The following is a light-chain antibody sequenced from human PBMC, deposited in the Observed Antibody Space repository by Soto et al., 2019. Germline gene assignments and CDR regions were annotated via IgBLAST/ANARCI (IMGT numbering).Light chain of an antibody. J-gene: IGKJ1*01. Sequence: EIVMTQSPATPSVSPGERATLSCRASQSVSSNLAWYQQKPGQAPRLLIYGASTRATGIPARFSGSGSGTEFILTISSLQSEDFAVYYCQQYNNWPRTFGQGTKVEIK. V-gene: IGKV3-15*01. CDR1: QSVSSN. CDR2: GAS. CDR3: QQYNNWPRT.